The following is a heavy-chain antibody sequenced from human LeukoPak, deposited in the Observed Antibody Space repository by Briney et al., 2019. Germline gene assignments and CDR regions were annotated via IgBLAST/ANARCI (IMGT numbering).Heavy chain of an antibody. CDR1: GFTFSSYG. CDR3: AKGRPRILWFGEFDY. V-gene: IGHV3-30*18. D-gene: IGHD3-10*01. CDR2: ISYDGSNK. Sequence: GGSLRLSCAASGFTFSSYGMHWVRQAPGKGLGWVAVISYDGSNKYYADSVKGRFTISRDNSKNTLYLQMNSLRAEDTAVYYCAKGRPRILWFGEFDYWGQGTLVTVSS. J-gene: IGHJ4*02.